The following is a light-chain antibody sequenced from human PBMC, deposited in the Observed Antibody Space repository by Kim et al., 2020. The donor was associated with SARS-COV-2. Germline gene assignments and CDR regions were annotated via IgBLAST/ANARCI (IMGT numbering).Light chain of an antibody. CDR2: LYSNGRH. Sequence: QAVVTQSPSVSASLGASVKLTCTLSDGHSNYAIAWYQQQPLKSPRYLMKLYSNGRHVKGDGIPDRLSGSSSGPERYLTISGLQSEDEADYYCQTWGSGTVVFGRGTQLTVL. V-gene: IGLV4-69*01. J-gene: IGLJ2*01. CDR3: QTWGSGTVV. CDR1: DGHSNYA.